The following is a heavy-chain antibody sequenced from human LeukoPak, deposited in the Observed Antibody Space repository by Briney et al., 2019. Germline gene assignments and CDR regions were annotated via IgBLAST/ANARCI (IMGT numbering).Heavy chain of an antibody. CDR2: IYYSGST. V-gene: IGHV4-39*07. Sequence: MSSETLSLTCTVSGGSNSSSSYYWGWIRQPPGKGLEWIGSIYYSGSTYYNPSLKSRVTISVDTSKNQFSLKLSSVTAADTAVYYCARDSGNDPRRFDYWGQGTLVTVSS. CDR3: ARDSGNDPRRFDY. D-gene: IGHD5-12*01. CDR1: GGSNSSSSYY. J-gene: IGHJ4*02.